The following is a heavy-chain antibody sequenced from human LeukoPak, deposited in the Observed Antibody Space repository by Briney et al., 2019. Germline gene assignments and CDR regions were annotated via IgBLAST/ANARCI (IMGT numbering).Heavy chain of an antibody. D-gene: IGHD3-22*01. CDR2: IYTSGST. CDR3: GNYDSSGYNSY. CDR1: GGSISSGSYY. Sequence: SETLSLTCTVSGGSISSGSYYWSWIRQPAGKGLEWIGRIYTSGSTNYNPSLKSRVTISVDTSKNQFSLKLSSVTAADTAVYYCGNYDSSGYNSYWGQGTLVTASS. V-gene: IGHV4-61*02. J-gene: IGHJ4*02.